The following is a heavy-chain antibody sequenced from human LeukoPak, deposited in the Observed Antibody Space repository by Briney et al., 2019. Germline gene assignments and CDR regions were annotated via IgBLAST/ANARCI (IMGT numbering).Heavy chain of an antibody. Sequence: SETLSLTCTVSGGSISSGAYYWSWIRQPPGKGLEWIGYIYHSGSTYYNPSLKSRLTISVNRSKNQFFLKLSSVTAADTAVYYCARDPPDWFDPWGQGTLVTVSS. V-gene: IGHV4-30-2*01. CDR2: IYHSGST. CDR1: GGSISSGAYY. CDR3: ARDPPDWFDP. D-gene: IGHD1-14*01. J-gene: IGHJ5*02.